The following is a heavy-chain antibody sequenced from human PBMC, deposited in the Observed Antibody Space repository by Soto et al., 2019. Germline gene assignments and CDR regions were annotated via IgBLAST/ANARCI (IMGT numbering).Heavy chain of an antibody. D-gene: IGHD1-26*01. CDR3: VREDMSGTYYFDA. J-gene: IGHJ4*02. CDR2: KYHSGIS. Sequence: QVQLQESGPGLLKPSETLTLTCTVTRGSVSSQTHFWTWIRQPPGKGLEWLGYKYHSGISNYNPSLQSRVTISVDTSKNQFSLRLTSVTAADTAVYYCVREDMSGTYYFDAWGQGALVTVSS. V-gene: IGHV4-61*01. CDR1: RGSVSSQTHF.